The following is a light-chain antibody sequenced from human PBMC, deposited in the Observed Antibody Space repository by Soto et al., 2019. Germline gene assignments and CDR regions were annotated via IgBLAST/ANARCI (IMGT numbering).Light chain of an antibody. CDR1: SSNIGSNT. CDR3: AAWDGSLNGWV. J-gene: IGLJ2*01. Sequence: QLVLTQAPSASGTPGQRVTISCSGSSSNIGSNTVSWYQQVPGTAPKLLIYSNDQRPSGVPDRFSGSKSCTSASLAIGGLQSEDEADYYCAAWDGSLNGWVFGGGTKLTVL. V-gene: IGLV1-44*01. CDR2: SND.